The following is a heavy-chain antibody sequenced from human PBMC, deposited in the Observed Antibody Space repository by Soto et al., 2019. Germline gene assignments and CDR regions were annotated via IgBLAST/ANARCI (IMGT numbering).Heavy chain of an antibody. Sequence: QVQLVQSGAGVKKPGSSVKFSCKAPGGTFSSYAISWVRQAPGQGLEWMGGFIPIFGTANYAQKFQGRVTITADESTSTAYMELSSLRSEDTAVYYCARRQEVRGRIYFDYWGQGTLVTVSS. J-gene: IGHJ4*02. CDR2: FIPIFGTA. D-gene: IGHD3-10*01. CDR3: ARRQEVRGRIYFDY. CDR1: GGTFSSYA. V-gene: IGHV1-69*01.